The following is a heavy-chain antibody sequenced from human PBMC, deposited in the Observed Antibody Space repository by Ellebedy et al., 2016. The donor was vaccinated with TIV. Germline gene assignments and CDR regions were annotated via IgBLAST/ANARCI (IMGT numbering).Heavy chain of an antibody. V-gene: IGHV1-46*01. Sequence: AASVKVSCKASGYTLTDYYMHWARQAPGQGLEWMGIINPTAGSTSSAQKFQGRVTMTSDTSTRTVYMELSSLRSEDTAVYYCARAPSVDPHMDVWGQGTTVTVSS. CDR3: ARAPSVDPHMDV. CDR2: INPTAGST. J-gene: IGHJ6*02. CDR1: GYTLTDYY. D-gene: IGHD6-19*01.